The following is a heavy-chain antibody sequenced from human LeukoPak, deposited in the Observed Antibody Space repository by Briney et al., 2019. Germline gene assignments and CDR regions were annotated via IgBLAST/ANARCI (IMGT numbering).Heavy chain of an antibody. Sequence: GGSLRLSCAASGFTFSIYWMSWVRQAPGKGLECVANIEQDGSEKYYVDSVKGRFTISRDNAKNSLYLQMNSLRAEGTAVYYCARESGSYGDAFDIWGQGTMVTVSS. V-gene: IGHV3-7*01. CDR2: IEQDGSEK. CDR3: ARESGSYGDAFDI. D-gene: IGHD1-26*01. J-gene: IGHJ3*02. CDR1: GFTFSIYW.